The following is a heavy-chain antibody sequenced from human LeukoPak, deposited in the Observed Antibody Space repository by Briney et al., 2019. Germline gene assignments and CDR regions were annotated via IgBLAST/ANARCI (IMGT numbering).Heavy chain of an antibody. D-gene: IGHD2-8*02. CDR1: GFTFSNYW. CDR2: ISDIGSI. Sequence: PGGSLRLSCEASGFTFSNYWMTWVRQAPGKGLEWIAYISDIGSINYNPSLKSRVTISLDTSKNQLSLKLRSVTAADTAVYYCAGHHPRNTVDFWGQGTLVTVSS. CDR3: AGHHPRNTVDF. J-gene: IGHJ4*02. V-gene: IGHV4-59*08.